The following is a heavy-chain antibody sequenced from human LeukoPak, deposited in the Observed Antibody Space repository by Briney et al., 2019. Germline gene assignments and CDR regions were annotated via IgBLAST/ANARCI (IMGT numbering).Heavy chain of an antibody. Sequence: SVKVSCKASGGTFSSYAISWVRQAPGQGLEWMGGIIPIFGTANYAQKFQGRVTITADESTSTAYMELSSLRSEDTAIYYCAREGFYGSGNYHFWGQGTLVTVSS. CDR1: GGTFSSYA. CDR2: IIPIFGTA. J-gene: IGHJ4*02. V-gene: IGHV1-69*13. CDR3: AREGFYGSGNYHF. D-gene: IGHD3-10*01.